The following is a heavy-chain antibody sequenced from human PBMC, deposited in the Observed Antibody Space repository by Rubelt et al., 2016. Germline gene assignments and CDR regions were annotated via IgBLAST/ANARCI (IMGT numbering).Heavy chain of an antibody. Sequence: QVQLVESGGGVVQPGGSLRLSCAASGFTFSSYGMHWVRQAPGKGLEWVAFIRYDGSNKYYADSVKGRFTISRDNSKNTLYLQMNSLRAGDTAVYYCAKGGNVVVTARLYYFDYWGQGTLVTVSS. CDR3: AKGGNVVVTARLYYFDY. CDR2: IRYDGSNK. V-gene: IGHV3-30*02. CDR1: GFTFSSYG. D-gene: IGHD2-21*02. J-gene: IGHJ4*02.